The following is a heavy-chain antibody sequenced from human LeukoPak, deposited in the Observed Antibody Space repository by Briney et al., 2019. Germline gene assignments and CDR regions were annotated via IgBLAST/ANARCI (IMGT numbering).Heavy chain of an antibody. CDR1: GFTVSSNY. CDR3: VRGVNHYDSGGTYYAIPSTN. Sequence: PGGSLGLSCAASGFTVSSNYMSWVRQAPGKGLEWVSSISSGSSYIYYADSVKGRFTISRDNAKNSLYLQMNSLRAEDTAVYYCVRGVNHYDSGGTYYAIPSTNWGQGTLVTVSS. D-gene: IGHD3-22*01. CDR2: ISSGSSYI. J-gene: IGHJ4*02. V-gene: IGHV3-21*01.